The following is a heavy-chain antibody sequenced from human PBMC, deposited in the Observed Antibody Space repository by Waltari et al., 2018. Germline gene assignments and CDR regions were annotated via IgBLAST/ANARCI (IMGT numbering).Heavy chain of an antibody. CDR1: GYSINSVYY. J-gene: IGHJ4*02. V-gene: IGHV4-38-2*01. CDR2: IYHAGDT. D-gene: IGHD2-2*03. Sequence: QVQLQESGPGLVKPSETLSLTCDVSGYSINSVYYWGWIPQSPGKGLELIATIYHAGDTFSNPSLKRRATIAMDTSKNQFALKLNSVTAADTAVYFCSRQVLGYCTSAACRRLESWGQGTLVTVSS. CDR3: SRQVLGYCTSAACRRLES.